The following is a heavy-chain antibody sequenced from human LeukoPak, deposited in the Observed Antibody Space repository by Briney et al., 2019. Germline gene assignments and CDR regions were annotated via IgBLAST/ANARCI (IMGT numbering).Heavy chain of an antibody. CDR2: ISSSGSTI. J-gene: IGHJ6*04. Sequence: GGSLRLSCAASGFTFDDYGMSWVGQAPGKGVEWVSYISSSGSTIYYADSVKGRFTISRDNAKNSLYLQMNSLRAEDTAVYYCAELGITMIGGVWGKGTTVTISS. V-gene: IGHV3-48*03. D-gene: IGHD3-10*02. CDR3: AELGITMIGGV. CDR1: GFTFDDYG.